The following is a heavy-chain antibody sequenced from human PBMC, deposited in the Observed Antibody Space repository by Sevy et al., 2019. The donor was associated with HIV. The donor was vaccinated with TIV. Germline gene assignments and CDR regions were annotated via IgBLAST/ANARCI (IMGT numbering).Heavy chain of an antibody. V-gene: IGHV4-59*01. CDR3: ARAWTKYYYDSSGYYVEERWYFDL. CDR1: GGSISSYY. D-gene: IGHD3-22*01. J-gene: IGHJ2*01. Sequence: SETLSLTCTVSGGSISSYYWSWIRQPPGKGLEWIGYIYYSGSTHYNPSLKSRVTISVDTSKNQFSLKLSSVTAADTAVYYCARAWTKYYYDSSGYYVEERWYFDLWGRGTLVTVSS. CDR2: IYYSGST.